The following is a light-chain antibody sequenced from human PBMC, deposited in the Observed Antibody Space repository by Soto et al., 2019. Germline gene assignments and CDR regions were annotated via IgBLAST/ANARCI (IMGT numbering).Light chain of an antibody. CDR3: QQYGSSSIT. CDR1: QSVTNNF. J-gene: IGKJ5*01. Sequence: ELVLTQSPGTLSLSSGERATLXXRASQSVTNNFLARYQQKPGQAPRXXIYAASSRATGIPDRFSGSGAGTDFTLTISRLEPEDFAVYYCQQYGSSSITFGQGTRLEIK. CDR2: AAS. V-gene: IGKV3-20*01.